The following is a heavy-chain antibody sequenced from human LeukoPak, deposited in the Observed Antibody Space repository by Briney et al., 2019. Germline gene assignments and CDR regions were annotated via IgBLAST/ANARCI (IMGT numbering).Heavy chain of an antibody. V-gene: IGHV3-48*01. CDR3: ARFAAGGSYYYYMDV. Sequence: GSLRLSCGASGFTFSSYTMNWVRQPPGKGLEWVSNIGTSSTTIYYADSVKGRFTISRDNAKNSLYLQMNSLRADDTAVYYCARFAAGGSYYYYMDVWGKGTTVTVSS. D-gene: IGHD6-25*01. CDR2: IGTSSTTI. J-gene: IGHJ6*03. CDR1: GFTFSSYT.